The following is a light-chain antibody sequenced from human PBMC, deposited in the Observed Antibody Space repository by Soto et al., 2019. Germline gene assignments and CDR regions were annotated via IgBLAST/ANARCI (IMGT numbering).Light chain of an antibody. V-gene: IGKV3-11*01. CDR3: HQRQYWPPIT. J-gene: IGKJ5*01. CDR1: QILTSS. CDR2: DAS. Sequence: EIVLTQSPATLSLSPGEGATLSCRASQILTSSLAWYQQKPGQPPRLLIYDASNRATGIPARFSGSESGTDFTLTISSLEPEDFAVYYCHQRQYWPPITFGQGTRLEI.